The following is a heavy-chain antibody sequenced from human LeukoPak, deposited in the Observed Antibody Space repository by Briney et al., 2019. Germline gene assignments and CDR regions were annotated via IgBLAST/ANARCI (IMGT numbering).Heavy chain of an antibody. D-gene: IGHD3-16*01. V-gene: IGHV3-48*03. J-gene: IGHJ4*02. Sequence: GGSLRLSCAASGFTFSSYAMSWVRQAPGKGLEWVSAISGSGSTIYYADSVKGRFTISRDNAKNSLYLQMNSLRAEDTAVYYCARTCERSGGICYWGQGTLVTVSS. CDR3: ARTCERSGGICY. CDR2: ISGSGSTI. CDR1: GFTFSSYA.